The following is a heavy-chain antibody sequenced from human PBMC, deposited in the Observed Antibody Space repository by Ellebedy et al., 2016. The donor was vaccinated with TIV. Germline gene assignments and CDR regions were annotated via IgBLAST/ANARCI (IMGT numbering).Heavy chain of an antibody. CDR1: GFSLSNSF. Sequence: GESLKISCAASGFSLSNSFMSWIRQAPGKGLEWVSTLTADGRSTYFADSVKGRFTISRDNSKNTVYLHMNSLRSEDTAVYYCRPGHYSDAWGQGTLVTVSS. CDR3: RPGHYSDA. V-gene: IGHV3-23*01. CDR2: LTADGRST. J-gene: IGHJ4*02.